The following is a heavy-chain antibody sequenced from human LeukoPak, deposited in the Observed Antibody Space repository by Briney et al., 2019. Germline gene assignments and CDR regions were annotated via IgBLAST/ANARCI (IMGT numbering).Heavy chain of an antibody. CDR1: GFTFTTYW. Sequence: PGGSLRLSCADSGFTFTTYWMTWVRQAPGKGLEWVANINQDGSQKYYVDSVKGRFTISRDNAKNSLYLQMNSLRAEDTAVYYCARYYGSTDGTYYFDYWGQGTLVTVSS. V-gene: IGHV3-7*02. CDR2: INQDGSQK. CDR3: ARYYGSTDGTYYFDY. D-gene: IGHD3-10*01. J-gene: IGHJ4*02.